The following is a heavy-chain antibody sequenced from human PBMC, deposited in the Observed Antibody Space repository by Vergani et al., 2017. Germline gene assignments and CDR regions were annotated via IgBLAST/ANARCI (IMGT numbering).Heavy chain of an antibody. Sequence: QVQLVESGGGVVQPGGSLRLSCAASGFTFSNYDRHWARQAPGKGLEWVALIRSDASNKYYGDSVKGRFTISRDNSKNTLYLQMNSLRAEDTAVYYCGGLAVFDYWSQGTLVTVSS. CDR1: GFTFSNYD. CDR3: GGLAVFDY. D-gene: IGHD3-10*02. CDR2: IRSDASNK. J-gene: IGHJ4*02. V-gene: IGHV3-30*02.